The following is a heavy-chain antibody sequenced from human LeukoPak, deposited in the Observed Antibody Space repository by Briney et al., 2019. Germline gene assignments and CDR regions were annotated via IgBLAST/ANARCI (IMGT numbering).Heavy chain of an antibody. Sequence: SETLSLTCTVSGGSISNYYWSWIRQPPGKGLEWIGYIYYSGSTNYNPSLKSRVTISVDTSKNQFSLKLSSVTAADTAVYYCARWRLGVVTHHFDYWGQGTLVTVSS. CDR3: ARWRLGVVTHHFDY. J-gene: IGHJ4*02. D-gene: IGHD4-23*01. V-gene: IGHV4-59*01. CDR2: IYYSGST. CDR1: GGSISNYY.